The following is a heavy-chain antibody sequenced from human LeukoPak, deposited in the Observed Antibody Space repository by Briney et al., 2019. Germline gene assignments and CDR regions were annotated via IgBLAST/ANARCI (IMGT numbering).Heavy chain of an antibody. Sequence: GGSLRLSCAASGLTFSSYSMNWVRQAPGKGLEWVSSISSSSSSYIYYADSVKGRFTISRDNAKNSLYLQMNNLRAEDTAVYYCTRALPLRTDAFDIWGQGTMVTVSS. CDR2: ISSSSSSYI. CDR3: TRALPLRTDAFDI. V-gene: IGHV3-21*01. CDR1: GLTFSSYS. J-gene: IGHJ3*02.